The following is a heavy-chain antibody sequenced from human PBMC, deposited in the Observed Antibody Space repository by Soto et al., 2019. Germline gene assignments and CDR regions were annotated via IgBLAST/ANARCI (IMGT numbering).Heavy chain of an antibody. CDR1: VDSIGSKVW. V-gene: IGHV4-4*02. CDR2: VYHNGLT. D-gene: IGHD2-15*01. CDR3: ARDAALPGEADRFDY. J-gene: IGHJ4*02. Sequence: SESLSLACVFSVDSIGSKVWWNWLRQPPGKGLEWIGEVYHNGLTDYNPSLRGRATMSADMSKNQFSLRVTSVTDADTAIYYCARDAALPGEADRFDYWGQGAMVTVSS.